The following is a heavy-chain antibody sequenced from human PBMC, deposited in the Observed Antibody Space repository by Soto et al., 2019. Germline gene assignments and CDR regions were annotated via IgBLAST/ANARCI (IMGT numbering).Heavy chain of an antibody. CDR3: ASFKRGKILRYFDWSQSGADGMDF. Sequence: GASVKVSCKASGYTFTSYDINWVRQATGQGLEWMGWMNPNSGNTGYAQKFQGRVTMTRNTSISTAYMELSSLRSEDTAVYYCASFKRGKILRYFDWSQSGADGMDFWGQGTTVTVSS. CDR2: MNPNSGNT. J-gene: IGHJ6*02. CDR1: GYTFTSYD. V-gene: IGHV1-8*01. D-gene: IGHD3-9*01.